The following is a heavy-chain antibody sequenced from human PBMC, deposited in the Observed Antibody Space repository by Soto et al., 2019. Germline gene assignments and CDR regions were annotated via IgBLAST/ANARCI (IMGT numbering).Heavy chain of an antibody. Sequence: SETLSLTCAVSGGSISSSNWWSWVRQPPGKGLEWIGEIYHSGSTNYNPSLKSRVTIPVDKSKNQFSLKLSSVTAADTAVYYCATMGTPATGLYYFDYWGQGTLVTVSS. CDR2: IYHSGST. CDR3: ATMGTPATGLYYFDY. J-gene: IGHJ4*02. CDR1: GGSISSSNW. D-gene: IGHD1-7*01. V-gene: IGHV4-4*02.